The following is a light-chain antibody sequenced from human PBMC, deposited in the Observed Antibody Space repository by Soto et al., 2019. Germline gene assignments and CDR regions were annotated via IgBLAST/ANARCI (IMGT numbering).Light chain of an antibody. V-gene: IGLV2-14*01. CDR3: SSYTKNSPYV. J-gene: IGLJ1*01. CDR1: SSDVGGYDY. CDR2: DVS. Sequence: QSALTQPASVSGSPGQSITISCTGTSSDVGGYDYVSWYQHHPGKAPKLMIYDVSNRPSGVSSRFSGSKSDNTASLTIYGLQAEDEADYYCSSYTKNSPYVFGTETKLTVL.